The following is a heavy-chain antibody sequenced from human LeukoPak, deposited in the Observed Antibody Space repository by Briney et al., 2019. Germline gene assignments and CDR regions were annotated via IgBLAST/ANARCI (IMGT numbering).Heavy chain of an antibody. CDR3: ARYVGAAKIFDC. Sequence: ASVKVSCKASGYTFTSNYMHWVRHAPGQGLEWMGIINPSGGSTSYAQKFQGRVTITRNTSISTAYMELSSLRSDDTAVYYCARYVGAAKIFDCWGQGTLVTVSS. J-gene: IGHJ4*02. CDR1: GYTFTSNY. D-gene: IGHD2-15*01. V-gene: IGHV1-46*01. CDR2: INPSGGST.